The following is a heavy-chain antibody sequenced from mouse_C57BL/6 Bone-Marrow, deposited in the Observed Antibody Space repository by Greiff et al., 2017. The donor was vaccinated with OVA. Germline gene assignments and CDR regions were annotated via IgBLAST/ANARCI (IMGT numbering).Heavy chain of an antibody. J-gene: IGHJ3*01. CDR3: ARKQTGVYDGYFPFAY. V-gene: IGHV2-9-1*01. CDR1: GFSLTSYA. D-gene: IGHD2-3*01. CDR2: IWTGGGT. Sequence: VQVVESGPGLVAPSQSLSITCTVSGFSLTSYAISWVRQPPGKGLEWLGVIWTGGGTNYNSALKSRLSISKDNSKSQVFLKMNSLQTDDTARYYCARKQTGVYDGYFPFAYWGQGTLVTVSA.